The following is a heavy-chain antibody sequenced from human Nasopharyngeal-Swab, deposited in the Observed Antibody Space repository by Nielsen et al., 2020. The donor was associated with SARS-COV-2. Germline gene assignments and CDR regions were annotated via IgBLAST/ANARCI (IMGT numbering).Heavy chain of an antibody. V-gene: IGHV4-30-2*01. D-gene: IGHD4-23*01. J-gene: IGHJ4*02. Sequence: RQAPGKGLEWIGHIYHSGSTYYNPSLKSRVTISLGMSKSQFSLKVTSVTAADTAVYYCARGPSYGGFDFWGQGTLVTVSS. CDR2: IYHSGST. CDR3: ARGPSYGGFDF.